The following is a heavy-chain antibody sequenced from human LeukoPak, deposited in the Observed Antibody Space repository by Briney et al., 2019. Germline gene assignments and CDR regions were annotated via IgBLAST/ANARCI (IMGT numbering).Heavy chain of an antibody. CDR3: ARNHGGWFDS. V-gene: IGHV4-39*01. CDR1: GSSISSSSYY. D-gene: IGHD4-23*01. J-gene: IGHJ5*01. CDR2: IYYSGST. Sequence: SETLSLTCTVSGSSISSSSYYWGWIRQPPGKGLEWIGSIYYSGSTYYNPSLKSRVTISVDTSKNQFSLKLSSVTAADTAVYYCARNHGGWFDSWGQGTLVTVSS.